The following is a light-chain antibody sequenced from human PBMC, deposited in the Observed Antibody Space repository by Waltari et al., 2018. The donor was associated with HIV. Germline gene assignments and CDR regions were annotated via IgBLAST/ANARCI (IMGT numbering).Light chain of an antibody. CDR3: QSCYSSIVV. Sequence: NFMLTQPHSVSESPGKTVTISCTRSSGSIASNYVQWNQQRPGSAPTTVIYEDNQRPAGVPDRFSGSIDSSSNSATLTSSGLEAENEADYYSQSCYSSIVVFCGGTKLTVL. CDR2: EDN. J-gene: IGLJ2*01. CDR1: SGSIASNY. V-gene: IGLV6-57*04.